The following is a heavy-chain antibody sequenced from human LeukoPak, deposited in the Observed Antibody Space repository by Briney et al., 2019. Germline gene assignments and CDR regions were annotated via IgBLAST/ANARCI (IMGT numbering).Heavy chain of an antibody. D-gene: IGHD1-7*01. CDR2: LNPNSGGT. J-gene: IGHJ5*02. CDR1: GYTFTGYY. Sequence: ASVKVSCKASGYTFTGYYMHWVRQAPGQGLEWMGWLNPNSGGTNYAQKFQGRVTMTRDTSISTAYMELSRLRSDDTAVYYCARDRSNWSYEGWFDPWGQGTLVTVSS. CDR3: ARDRSNWSYEGWFDP. V-gene: IGHV1-2*02.